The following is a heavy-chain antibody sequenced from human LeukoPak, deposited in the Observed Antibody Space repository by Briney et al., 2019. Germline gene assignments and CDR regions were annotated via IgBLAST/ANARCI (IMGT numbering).Heavy chain of an antibody. Sequence: PSETLSLTCTVSGGSISSYYWSWIRQPPGKGLEWIGYIYYSGSTNYKSSLKSRVTISVDTSKNQFSLKLSSVTAADTAVYYCARITYYYGSGSYVDYWGQGTLVTVSS. J-gene: IGHJ4*02. V-gene: IGHV4-59*01. CDR1: GGSISSYY. CDR2: IYYSGST. CDR3: ARITYYYGSGSYVDY. D-gene: IGHD3-10*01.